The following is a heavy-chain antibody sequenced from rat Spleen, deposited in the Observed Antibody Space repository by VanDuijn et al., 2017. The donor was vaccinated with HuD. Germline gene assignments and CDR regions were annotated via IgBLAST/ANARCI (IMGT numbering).Heavy chain of an antibody. V-gene: IGHV5-19*01. D-gene: IGHD4-4*01. CDR1: GFTFSSYW. J-gene: IGHJ3*01. CDR2: ISPDGGST. CDR3: ARRGNSVFWNFDF. Sequence: EVQLVESGGGLVQPGRSLKLSCAASGFTFSSYWMYWIRQAPGEGLEWVSSISPDGGSTYYPDSVKGRFTISRDDAKSTLYLQMDSLRSEDTATYYCARRGNSVFWNFDFWGQGTLVTVSS.